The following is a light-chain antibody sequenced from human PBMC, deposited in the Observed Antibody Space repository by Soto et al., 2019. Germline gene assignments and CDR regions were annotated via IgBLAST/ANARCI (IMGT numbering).Light chain of an antibody. CDR2: DSS. CDR3: QQYNNWPPTT. CDR1: QTISSY. V-gene: IGKV3-15*01. J-gene: IGKJ5*01. Sequence: EIVMTQSPATLSVSPGERATLSCRASQTISSYLAWYQQRPGQAPRLLIYDSSTRATDIPARFSGSGSGTEFTLTISSLQSEDVAVYYCQQYNNWPPTTFGQGTRLEIK.